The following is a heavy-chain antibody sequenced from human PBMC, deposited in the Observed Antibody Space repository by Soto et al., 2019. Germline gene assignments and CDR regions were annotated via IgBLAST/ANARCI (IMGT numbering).Heavy chain of an antibody. CDR2: INAGNGHT. CDR1: GYTFTSYA. Sequence: QVQLVQSGAEVKKPGASVKVSCKASGYTFTSYAMHWVRQAPGQRLEWMGWINAGNGHTKYSQKSQXXVTITRDTSASTAYMELTSLRSEDTAVYYCARSSGFYYVDYWGQGTLVTVSS. CDR3: ARSSGFYYVDY. D-gene: IGHD3-22*01. V-gene: IGHV1-3*01. J-gene: IGHJ4*02.